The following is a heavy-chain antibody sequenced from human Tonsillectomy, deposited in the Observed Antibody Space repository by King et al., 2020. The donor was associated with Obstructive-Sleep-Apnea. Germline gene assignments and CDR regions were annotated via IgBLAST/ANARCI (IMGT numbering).Heavy chain of an antibody. V-gene: IGHV3-48*04. CDR2: ISSISSAM. Sequence: VQLVESGGGLVQPGGSLRLSCAASGFTFSSYSMNWVRQAPGKGLEWVSYISSISSAMFYADSVKGRFTISRDNAKNSLYLQMNSLRVEDTAMYYCARKEETYTNWFDPWGQGTLVTVSS. CDR1: GFTFSSYS. J-gene: IGHJ5*02. CDR3: ARKEETYTNWFDP. D-gene: IGHD4-11*01.